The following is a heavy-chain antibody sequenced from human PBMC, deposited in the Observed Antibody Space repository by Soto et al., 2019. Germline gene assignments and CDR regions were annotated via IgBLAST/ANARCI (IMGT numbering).Heavy chain of an antibody. D-gene: IGHD3-3*02. CDR3: ASPKIAFYNWFDP. V-gene: IGHV4-39*01. CDR2: IYYSGST. CDR1: GGSISSSSYY. J-gene: IGHJ5*02. Sequence: SETLSLTCPVSGGSISSSSYYWGWIRQPPGKGLEWIGSIYYSGSTYYNPSLKSRVTISVDTSKNQFSLKLSSVTAADTAVYYCASPKIAFYNWFDPWGQGTLVTSPQ.